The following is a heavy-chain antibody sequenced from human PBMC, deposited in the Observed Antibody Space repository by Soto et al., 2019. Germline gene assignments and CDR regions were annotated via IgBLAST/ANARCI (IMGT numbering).Heavy chain of an antibody. CDR2: TYYRSNWRH. Sequence: PFQTLSLTCAISVGSVSSNTAAWNWIRSSPSIGLECLGRTYYRSNWRHDYAVSLKSRITVNPDTSKNHFSLQLNSVTPDDTAVYHCERGVVGSGLYXWGHGTKFTVS. D-gene: IGHD6-19*01. J-gene: IGHJ4*01. CDR3: ERGVVGSGLYX. CDR1: VGSVSSNTAA. V-gene: IGHV6-1*01.